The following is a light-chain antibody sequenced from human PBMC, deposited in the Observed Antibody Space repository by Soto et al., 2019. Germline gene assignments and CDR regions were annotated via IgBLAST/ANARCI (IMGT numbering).Light chain of an antibody. Sequence: DIQMTQSPSSMSASVGDRVTITCRASQAISNYLAWYQETPGKVPKLLIYAASTLHSGVPSRFSGSGSGTDFTLTISSLQPEDAATYYCQKYNSVPLTFGGGTKVEIK. V-gene: IGKV1-27*01. J-gene: IGKJ4*01. CDR1: QAISNY. CDR3: QKYNSVPLT. CDR2: AAS.